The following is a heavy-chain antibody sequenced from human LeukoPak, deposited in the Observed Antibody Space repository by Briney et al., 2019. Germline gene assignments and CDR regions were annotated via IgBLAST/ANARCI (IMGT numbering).Heavy chain of an antibody. Sequence: GESLKISCKGTGYSFISYWIGWVRQMPGKGLEWVGIIYPGDSDTRYSPSFQGQVTISVDKSIRTAYLQWSSLKASDTAMYYCARRGYCSGGSCYGPDYWGQGTLVTVSS. D-gene: IGHD2-15*01. CDR2: IYPGDSDT. J-gene: IGHJ4*02. CDR3: ARRGYCSGGSCYGPDY. CDR1: GYSFISYW. V-gene: IGHV5-51*01.